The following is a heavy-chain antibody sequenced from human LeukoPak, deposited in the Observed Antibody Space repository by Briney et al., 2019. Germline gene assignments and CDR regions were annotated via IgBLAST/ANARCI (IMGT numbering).Heavy chain of an antibody. CDR3: AREEPTGGFDY. D-gene: IGHD7-27*01. Sequence: PGGSLRLSCAASGFTFNSYSMNWVRQAPGKGLEWVSSINTGGTHTYYADSVKGRFTISRDNAKNSLYLQMNSLRAEETAVYYCAREEPTGGFDYWGQGTLVTVSS. CDR1: GFTFNSYS. J-gene: IGHJ4*02. V-gene: IGHV3-21*01. CDR2: INTGGTHT.